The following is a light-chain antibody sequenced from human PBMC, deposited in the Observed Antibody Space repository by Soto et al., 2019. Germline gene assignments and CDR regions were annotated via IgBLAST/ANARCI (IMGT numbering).Light chain of an antibody. CDR2: AAS. Sequence: DIQMTQSPSSLSASLGDRVTITCRASQSISMSLNWYRQTPGKAPKLLIFAASSLQSGVPSRFSGSGSGTDFTLTINSLQPEDFATDYCQQSYSTPLTFGGGTKVEIK. J-gene: IGKJ4*01. CDR3: QQSYSTPLT. V-gene: IGKV1-39*01. CDR1: QSISMS.